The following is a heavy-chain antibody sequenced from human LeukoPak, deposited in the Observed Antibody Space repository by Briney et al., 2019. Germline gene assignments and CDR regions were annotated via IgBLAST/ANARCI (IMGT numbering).Heavy chain of an antibody. CDR2: IYYSGST. CDR1: GGSISSYY. V-gene: IGHV4-59*01. CDR3: ARGGPFDSSSWATPIDY. J-gene: IGHJ4*02. D-gene: IGHD6-13*01. Sequence: PSETLSLTCTVSGGSISSYYWSWIRQPPGKGLEWIGYIYYSGSTNYNPSLKSRVTISVDTSKNQFSLKLSSVTAADTAVYYCARGGPFDSSSWATPIDYWGQGTLVTVSS.